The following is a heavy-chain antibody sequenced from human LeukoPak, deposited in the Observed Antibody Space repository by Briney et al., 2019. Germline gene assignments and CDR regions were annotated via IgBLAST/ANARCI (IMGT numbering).Heavy chain of an antibody. CDR1: GYTFTSYY. D-gene: IGHD5-18*01. J-gene: IGHJ4*02. CDR2: INPSGGST. Sequence: ASVKVSCKASGYTFTSYYMHWVRQAPGRGLEWMGIINPSGGSTSYAQKFQGRVTMTRDTSTSTVYMELSSLRSEDTAVYYCARAYTAMVYFDYWGQGTLVTVSS. CDR3: ARAYTAMVYFDY. V-gene: IGHV1-46*01.